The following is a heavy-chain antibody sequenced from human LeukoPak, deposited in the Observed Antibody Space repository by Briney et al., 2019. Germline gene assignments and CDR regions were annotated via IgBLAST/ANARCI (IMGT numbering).Heavy chain of an antibody. CDR1: GGSISGYY. Sequence: SETLSLTCTVSGGSISGYYWSWFRQPAGQGLEWIGRIYTDGDTRYNPSLKSRVTMSFDTSKNQLSLKVRPVTAADTATYYCARAAGALGGQYFDYWGQGTLATVSS. CDR2: IYTDGDT. V-gene: IGHV4-4*07. D-gene: IGHD2-15*01. CDR3: ARAAGALGGQYFDY. J-gene: IGHJ4*02.